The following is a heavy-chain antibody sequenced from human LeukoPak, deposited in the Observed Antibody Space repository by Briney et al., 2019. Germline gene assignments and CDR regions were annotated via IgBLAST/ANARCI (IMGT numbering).Heavy chain of an antibody. J-gene: IGHJ6*04. CDR1: GFTLSSYE. Sequence: GRCLRLSCAASGFTLSSYEMNCGRQAPGKGLEWVSFISSSGSTIYYADSVKGRFTISRDNAKNSLYLQMNSLRAEDTAVYYCAELGITMIGGVWGKGTTVTISS. D-gene: IGHD3-10*02. CDR3: AELGITMIGGV. CDR2: ISSSGSTI. V-gene: IGHV3-48*03.